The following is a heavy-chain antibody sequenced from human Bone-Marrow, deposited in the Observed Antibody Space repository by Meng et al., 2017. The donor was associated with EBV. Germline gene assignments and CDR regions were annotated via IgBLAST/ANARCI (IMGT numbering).Heavy chain of an antibody. CDR3: ATVRGYDSRDFDY. Sequence: HLFESGRGLVQPAAPLRRACAASGFTFTSYRMDWVRQAPGKGLVWCSDISGDGGSTAYADSVKGRFTISRDNAKNTLYLQMNSLRGEDTAVYDCATVRGYDSRDFDYWGQGTLVTVSS. V-gene: IGHV3-74*01. D-gene: IGHD3-22*01. CDR1: GFTFTSYR. J-gene: IGHJ4*02. CDR2: ISGDGGST.